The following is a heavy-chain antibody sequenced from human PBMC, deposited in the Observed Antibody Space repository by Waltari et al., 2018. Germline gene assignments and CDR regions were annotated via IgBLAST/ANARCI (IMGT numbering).Heavy chain of an antibody. CDR1: GFTFSLHA. CDR3: AKDRILGIDY. D-gene: IGHD1-26*01. J-gene: IGHJ4*02. CDR2: ISASGGTT. Sequence: EVQLVESGGGSVQPGGSLKLSCAASGFTFSLHAMTWVRQGPGKGLGWVSVISASGGTTYYSDSVKGRFTISRDNSKNTLDLQMNSLRVEDTAVYYCAKDRILGIDYWGQGTLVTVSS. V-gene: IGHV3-23*04.